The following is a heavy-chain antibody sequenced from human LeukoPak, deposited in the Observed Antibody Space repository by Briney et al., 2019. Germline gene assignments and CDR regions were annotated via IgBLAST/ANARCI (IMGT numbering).Heavy chain of an antibody. CDR3: ARQGTSSGWYGDWYLDP. CDR2: IYPGDSDT. CDR1: GYSFTSYW. Sequence: GESLKISCKGSGYSFTSYWIGWVRQMPGKGLEWMGIIYPGDSDTRYSPSFQGQVTISADKSITTAYLQWSSLKASDTAMYYCARQGTSSGWYGDWYLDPWGRGTLVTVSS. J-gene: IGHJ2*01. D-gene: IGHD6-19*01. V-gene: IGHV5-51*01.